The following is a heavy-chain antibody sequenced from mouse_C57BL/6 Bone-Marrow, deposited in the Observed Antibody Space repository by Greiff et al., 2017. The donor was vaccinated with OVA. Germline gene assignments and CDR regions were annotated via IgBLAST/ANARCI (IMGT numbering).Heavy chain of an antibody. CDR2: INPGSGGT. D-gene: IGHD1-1*01. J-gene: IGHJ2*01. CDR1: GYAFTNYL. Sequence: QVHVKQSGAELVRPGTSVKVSCKASGYAFTNYLIEWVKQRPGQGLEWIGVINPGSGGTNYNEKFKGKATLTADKSSSTAYMQLSSLTSEDSAVYFCARRGITTVVATKGYFDYWGQGTTLTVSS. CDR3: ARRGITTVVATKGYFDY. V-gene: IGHV1-54*01.